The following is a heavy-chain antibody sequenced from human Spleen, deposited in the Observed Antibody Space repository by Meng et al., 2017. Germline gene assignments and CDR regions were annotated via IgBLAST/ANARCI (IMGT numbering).Heavy chain of an antibody. CDR1: GFTFSSYA. Sequence: VQLVESGGGVVQPGRSLRLSCAASGFTFSSYAMHWVRQAPGKGLVWVSRMNENGNTINYAGSVWGRFTISRDSATNTLYLQMNSLRVEDTAVYYCVRDFGGNSDSWGQGTLVTVSS. CDR2: MNENGNTI. V-gene: IGHV3-74*01. J-gene: IGHJ4*02. CDR3: VRDFGGNSDS. D-gene: IGHD2-21*01.